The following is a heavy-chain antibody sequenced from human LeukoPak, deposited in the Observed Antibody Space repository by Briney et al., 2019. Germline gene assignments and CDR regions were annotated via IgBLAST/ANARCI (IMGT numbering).Heavy chain of an antibody. J-gene: IGHJ4*02. CDR2: IKQDGSEK. Sequence: PGGSLRLSCAASGFTFSSYWMSWVRQAPGKGLEWEANIKQDGSEKYYVDPVKGRFTISRDNAKNSLYLQMNSLRAEDTAVYYCARVGSVAGKGGAFDYWGQGTLVTVSS. CDR1: GFTFSSYW. D-gene: IGHD6-19*01. V-gene: IGHV3-7*01. CDR3: ARVGSVAGKGGAFDY.